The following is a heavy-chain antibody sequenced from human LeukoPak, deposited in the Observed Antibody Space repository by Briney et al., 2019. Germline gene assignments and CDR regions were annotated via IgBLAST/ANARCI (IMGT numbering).Heavy chain of an antibody. V-gene: IGHV1-8*01. J-gene: IGHJ4*02. Sequence: GASVKVSCKASGYTFTSYDINWVRQATGQGLEWMGWMNPNSGNTGYAQKFQGRVTITRDMSTSTAYMELSSLRSEDTAVYYCAAVGLVPAVFDYWGQGTLVTVSS. CDR2: MNPNSGNT. D-gene: IGHD2-2*01. CDR1: GYTFTSYD. CDR3: AAVGLVPAVFDY.